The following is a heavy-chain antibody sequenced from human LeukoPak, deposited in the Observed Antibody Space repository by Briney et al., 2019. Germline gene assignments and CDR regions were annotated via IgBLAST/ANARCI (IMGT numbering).Heavy chain of an antibody. CDR1: GGSISTSNYY. D-gene: IGHD4-17*01. Sequence: PETLSLTCTVSGGSISTSNYYWGWIRQPPGKGLEWIGNIFYSGSTYYSPSLKSRVTISLDTSRNQFSLKLNSVTAADTAVYYCARDNGDYDGYFDLWGRGTLVTVSS. CDR3: ARDNGDYDGYFDL. CDR2: IFYSGST. J-gene: IGHJ2*01. V-gene: IGHV4-39*07.